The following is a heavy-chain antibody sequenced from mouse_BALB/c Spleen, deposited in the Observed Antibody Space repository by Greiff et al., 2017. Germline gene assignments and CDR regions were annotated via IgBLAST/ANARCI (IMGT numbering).Heavy chain of an antibody. D-gene: IGHD2-4*01. J-gene: IGHJ4*01. CDR1: GFNIKDTY. CDR2: IDPANGNT. CDR3: ARDGIYYDYDDAMDY. V-gene: IGHV14-3*02. Sequence: VQLKESGAELVKPGASVKLSCTASGFNIKDTYMHWVKQRPEQGLEWIGRIDPANGNTKYDPKFQGKATITADTSSNTAYLQLSSLTSKDTAVYYCARDGIYYDYDDAMDYWGQGTSVTVSS.